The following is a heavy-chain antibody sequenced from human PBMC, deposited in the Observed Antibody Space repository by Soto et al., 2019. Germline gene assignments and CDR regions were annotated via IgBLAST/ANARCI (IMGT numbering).Heavy chain of an antibody. CDR3: ARGGLSTRTFDY. J-gene: IGHJ4*02. V-gene: IGHV5-51*01. CDR1: GYNFAGYW. D-gene: IGHD1-1*01. CDR2: IYPSDSDT. Sequence: GESLKISCKGSGYNFAGYWIAWVRQMPGKGLELMGIIYPSDSDTRYRPSFQGQVTISADKSISSAYLQWSSLRASDTAMYYCARGGLSTRTFDYWGQGTLVTVSS.